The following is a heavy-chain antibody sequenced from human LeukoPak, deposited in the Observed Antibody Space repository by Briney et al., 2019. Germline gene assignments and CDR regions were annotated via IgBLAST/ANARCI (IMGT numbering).Heavy chain of an antibody. CDR2: INHSGST. Sequence: SETLSLTCAVYGGSFSGYYWSWIRQPPGKGLEWIGEINHSGSTNYNPSLKSRVTISVDTSKNQFSLKLSSVTAADTAVYYCARPQEMAPTWANQAFDYWGQGTLVTVSS. J-gene: IGHJ4*02. CDR3: ARPQEMAPTWANQAFDY. CDR1: GGSFSGYY. V-gene: IGHV4-34*01. D-gene: IGHD5-24*01.